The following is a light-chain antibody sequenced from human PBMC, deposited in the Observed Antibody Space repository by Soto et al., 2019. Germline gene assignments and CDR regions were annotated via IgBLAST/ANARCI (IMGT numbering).Light chain of an antibody. Sequence: EIVLTQSPATLSLSPGERATLSCRASQSVSSYLAWYQQKPGQAPRLLIYDASNRATGIPARFSGGGSGTDFTLTISNLEPEDFAVYYCQQRSNPITFGQGTRLEIK. V-gene: IGKV3-11*01. CDR1: QSVSSY. CDR3: QQRSNPIT. J-gene: IGKJ5*01. CDR2: DAS.